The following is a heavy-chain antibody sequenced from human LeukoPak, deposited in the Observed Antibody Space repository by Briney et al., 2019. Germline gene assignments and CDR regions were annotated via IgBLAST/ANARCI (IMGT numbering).Heavy chain of an antibody. D-gene: IGHD1-26*01. Sequence: GGSLRLSSAASGFTFNTYWTIWVRQAPEKGLEWVANIDQGGSTKYYVDSLKGRFTISRDNAKNSLYLQMNSLRAEDTAVYYCVRDKGGRSGAIYYDAFDVWGQGTMVTVSS. J-gene: IGHJ3*01. CDR3: VRDKGGRSGAIYYDAFDV. CDR2: IDQGGSTK. CDR1: GFTFNTYW. V-gene: IGHV3-7*01.